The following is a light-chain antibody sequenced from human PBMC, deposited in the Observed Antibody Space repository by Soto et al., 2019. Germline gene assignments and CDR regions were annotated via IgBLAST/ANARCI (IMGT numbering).Light chain of an antibody. Sequence: QSVLTQPPSVSAAPGQKVTISCSGSSSNIGDNSVSWYQQLPGTAPKLLIYDDNKRPSGIPDRFSGPKSGTSATLGITGFQTGDEADYYCGSWDSSLSAYVFGTGTKV. CDR3: GSWDSSLSAYV. CDR1: SSNIGDNS. J-gene: IGLJ1*01. CDR2: DDN. V-gene: IGLV1-51*01.